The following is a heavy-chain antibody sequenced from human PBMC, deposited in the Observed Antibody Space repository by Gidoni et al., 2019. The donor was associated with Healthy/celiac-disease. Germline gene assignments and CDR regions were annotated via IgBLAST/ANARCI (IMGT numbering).Heavy chain of an antibody. CDR3: ADSGNYYYYYMDV. CDR1: GFTFSSYA. CDR2: ISVSGGST. J-gene: IGHJ6*03. Sequence: EVQLLESGGGLVQPGGSLRLSCAASGFTFSSYAMSWVRQAPGKGLEWVSAISVSGGSTYYADSVKGRFTISRDNSKNTLYLQMNSLRAEDTAVYYCADSGNYYYYYMDVWGKGTTVTVSS. V-gene: IGHV3-23*01. D-gene: IGHD1-1*01.